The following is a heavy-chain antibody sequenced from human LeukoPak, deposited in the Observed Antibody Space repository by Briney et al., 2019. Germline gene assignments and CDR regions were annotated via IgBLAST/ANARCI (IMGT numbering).Heavy chain of an antibody. CDR2: INYTGGTT. CDR1: GFTFSIYS. Sequence: PGGSLRLSCLASGFTFSIYSVYCVRQAPGRGLEPVSGINYTGGTTFYADSVKGRFTISKDNSINTLYLQMNSLRREATAVYYCVRRSRYYDCWGQGTLVTVSS. D-gene: IGHD3-22*01. V-gene: IGHV3-64D*06. J-gene: IGHJ4*02. CDR3: VRRSRYYDC.